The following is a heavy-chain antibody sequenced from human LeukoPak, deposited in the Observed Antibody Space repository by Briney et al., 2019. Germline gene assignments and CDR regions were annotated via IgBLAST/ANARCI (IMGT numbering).Heavy chain of an antibody. CDR3: ARSLNWGATFDY. J-gene: IGHJ4*02. CDR2: IYYSGTT. Sequence: SETLSLTCTVSGGSINSYYWSWIRQPPGKGLEWIGYIYYSGTTNYNPSLKSRVTISVDTSKNQFSLKLTSVTAADTAVYYCARSLNWGATFDYWGQGTLVTVSS. CDR1: GGSINSYY. D-gene: IGHD7-27*01. V-gene: IGHV4-59*01.